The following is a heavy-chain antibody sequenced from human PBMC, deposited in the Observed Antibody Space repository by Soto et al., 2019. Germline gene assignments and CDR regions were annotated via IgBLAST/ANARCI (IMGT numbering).Heavy chain of an antibody. CDR3: ARALGDYVWGSYRYGLDY. J-gene: IGHJ4*02. V-gene: IGHV3-64*01. Sequence: GGSLRLSCAASGFTFSSYAMHWVRQAPGKGLEYVSALSSNGGSTYYANSVKGRFTISRDNSKNTLYLQMGSLRAEDMAVYYCARALGDYVWGSYRYGLDYWGQGTLVTVSS. CDR2: LSSNGGST. D-gene: IGHD3-16*02. CDR1: GFTFSSYA.